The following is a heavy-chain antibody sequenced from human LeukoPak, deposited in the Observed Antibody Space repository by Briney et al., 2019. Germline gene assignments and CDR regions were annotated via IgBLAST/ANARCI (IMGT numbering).Heavy chain of an antibody. CDR2: IYYSGST. J-gene: IGHJ3*02. V-gene: IGHV4-31*03. CDR1: GGSISSGGYY. Sequence: SQTLSLTCTVSGGSISSGGYYWSWIRQHPGKGLEWIGYIYYSGSTYYNPSLKSRVTISVDTSKDQFSLKLSSVTAADTAVYYCARWVLAYCGGDCYLFVGSPNNFDIWGQGTMVTVSS. CDR3: ARWVLAYCGGDCYLFVGSPNNFDI. D-gene: IGHD2-21*02.